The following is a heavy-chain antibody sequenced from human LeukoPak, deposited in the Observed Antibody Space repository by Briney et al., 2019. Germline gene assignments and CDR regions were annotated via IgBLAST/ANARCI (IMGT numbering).Heavy chain of an antibody. D-gene: IGHD1-14*01. J-gene: IGHJ4*02. CDR2: IYYSGST. CDR3: ARGLGYKKRGFDY. CDR1: GGSISSSSYY. V-gene: IGHV4-39*07. Sequence: SETLSLTCTVSGGSISSSSYYWGWIRQPPGKGLEWIGSIYYSGSTYYNPSLKSRVTISVDTSKNQFSLKLSSVTAADTAVYYCARGLGYKKRGFDYWGQGTLVTVSS.